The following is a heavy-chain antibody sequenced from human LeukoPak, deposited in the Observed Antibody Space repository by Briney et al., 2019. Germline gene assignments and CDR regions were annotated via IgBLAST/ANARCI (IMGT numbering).Heavy chain of an antibody. CDR1: GYTFTGYY. Sequence: ASVKVSCKASGYTFTGYYMHWVRQAPGQGLEWMGWINPNSGGTNYAQKFQGRVTMTRDTSISTAYMELGRLRSDDTAVYYCARDYYDSSGYYPNWFDPWGQGTLVTVSS. J-gene: IGHJ5*02. CDR2: INPNSGGT. CDR3: ARDYYDSSGYYPNWFDP. V-gene: IGHV1-2*02. D-gene: IGHD3-22*01.